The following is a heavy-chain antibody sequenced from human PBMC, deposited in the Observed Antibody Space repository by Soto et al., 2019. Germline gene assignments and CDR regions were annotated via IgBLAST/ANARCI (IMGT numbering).Heavy chain of an antibody. D-gene: IGHD3-3*01. V-gene: IGHV3-23*01. J-gene: IGHJ4*02. CDR1: GFTFSSRA. CDR3: AKLTYSDLWSGSHDS. Sequence: GSLRLSCAASGFTFSSRAMSWVRQAPGKGLDWVSIISASGDNTYYADSVKGRFTISRDNSENTLYLQVNSLRAEDTAVYYCAKLTYSDLWSGSHDSWGQGTLVTVSS. CDR2: ISASGDNT.